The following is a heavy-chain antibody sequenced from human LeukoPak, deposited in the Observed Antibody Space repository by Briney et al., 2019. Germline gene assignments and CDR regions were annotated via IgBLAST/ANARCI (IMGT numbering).Heavy chain of an antibody. CDR3: ARDLPYYYDSSGYYYVPL. V-gene: IGHV4-59*12. D-gene: IGHD3-22*01. J-gene: IGHJ4*02. CDR2: IYYSGST. CDR1: GGSISSYY. Sequence: PSETLSLTCTVSGGSISSYYWSWIRQPPGKGLEWIGYIYYSGSTNYNPSLKSRVTMSVDTSKNQFSLKLSSVTAADTAVYYCARDLPYYYDSSGYYYVPLWGQGTLVTVSS.